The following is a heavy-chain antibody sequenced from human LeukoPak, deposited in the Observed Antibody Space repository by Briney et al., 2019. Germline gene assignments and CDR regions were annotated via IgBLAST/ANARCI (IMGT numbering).Heavy chain of an antibody. CDR1: GFTFSSYG. V-gene: IGHV3-30*02. J-gene: IGHJ4*02. Sequence: GSLRLSCAASGFTFSSYGMHWVRQAPGKGLEWVAFIRYDGSNKYYADSVKGRFTISRDNSKNTLYLQMNSLRAEDTAVYYCAKDQGVRPLYDFWSGLTPWGQGTLVTVSS. D-gene: IGHD3-3*01. CDR2: IRYDGSNK. CDR3: AKDQGVRPLYDFWSGLTP.